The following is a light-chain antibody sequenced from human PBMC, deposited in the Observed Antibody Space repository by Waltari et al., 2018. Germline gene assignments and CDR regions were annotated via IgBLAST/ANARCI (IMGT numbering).Light chain of an antibody. CDR2: GNN. Sequence: QSLLTQPPSASGTPGQRLTMSCSGSSSNIGSYYVYWYQQLPGTAPKLLIDGNNQRPSGVPDRFSGSKSGTSGSLAISGLRSEDEADYYCAAWDDRLRGVVFGGGTKLTV. CDR1: SSNIGSYY. J-gene: IGLJ2*01. CDR3: AAWDDRLRGVV. V-gene: IGLV1-47*01.